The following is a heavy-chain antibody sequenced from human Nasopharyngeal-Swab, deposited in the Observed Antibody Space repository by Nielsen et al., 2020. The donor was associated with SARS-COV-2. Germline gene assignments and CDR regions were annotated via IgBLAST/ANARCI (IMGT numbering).Heavy chain of an antibody. D-gene: IGHD2-2*01. Sequence: PGKGLEWIAEINHSGSTNYNPSLKSRVTISVDTSKNQFSLKLSSVTAADTAVYYCARGLSGIVPAPILGLGPYYSYYYMDVWGKGTTVTASS. V-gene: IGHV4-34*01. J-gene: IGHJ6*03. CDR2: INHSGST. CDR3: ARGLSGIVPAPILGLGPYYSYYYMDV.